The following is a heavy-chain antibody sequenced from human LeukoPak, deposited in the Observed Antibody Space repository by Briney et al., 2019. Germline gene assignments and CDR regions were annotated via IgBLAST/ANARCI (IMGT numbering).Heavy chain of an antibody. Sequence: ASVNVSCKVSGYTLTELSMHWVRQAPGKGLEWMGGFDPEDGGTIYAQKFQGRVTMTEDTSTDTAYMELSSLRSEDTAVYYCATDLRIAVAGNYWGQGTLVTVSS. J-gene: IGHJ4*02. D-gene: IGHD6-19*01. V-gene: IGHV1-24*01. CDR3: ATDLRIAVAGNY. CDR2: FDPEDGGT. CDR1: GYTLTELS.